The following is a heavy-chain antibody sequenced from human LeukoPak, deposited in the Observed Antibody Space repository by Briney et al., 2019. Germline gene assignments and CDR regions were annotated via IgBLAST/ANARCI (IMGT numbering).Heavy chain of an antibody. CDR1: GYTFTSYG. CDR2: ISAYNGNT. V-gene: IGHV1-18*01. CDR3: ARGRSYYYGSGSYLH. J-gene: IGHJ4*02. Sequence: GASVKVSCKASGYTFTSYGISWVRQAPGQGLEWMGWISAYNGNTNYAQKLQGRVTMTADTSTSTAYMELRSLRSDDTAVYYCARGRSYYYGSGSYLHWGQGTLVTVSS. D-gene: IGHD3-10*01.